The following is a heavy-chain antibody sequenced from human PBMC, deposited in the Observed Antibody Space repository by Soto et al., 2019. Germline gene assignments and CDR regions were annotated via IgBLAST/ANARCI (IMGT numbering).Heavy chain of an antibody. CDR1: GYTFTTYG. CDR3: TVTTKTSCFDY. CDR2: INAGSGKT. V-gene: IGHV1-3*05. Sequence: QVQLVQSGAVEKKPGASVKVSCKTSGYTFTTYGMHWVRQAPGQRPEWLGWINAGSGKTKYSQRFQGRVSITRDTSASTVYVDLSSLRSEDTAVYYCTVTTKTSCFDYWGQGTLVIVSS. J-gene: IGHJ4*02. D-gene: IGHD4-17*01.